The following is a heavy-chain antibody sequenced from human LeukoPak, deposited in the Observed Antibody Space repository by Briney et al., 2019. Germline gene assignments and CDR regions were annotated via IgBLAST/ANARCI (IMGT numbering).Heavy chain of an antibody. D-gene: IGHD2-15*01. CDR3: AKGAGSGAVHYLDQ. CDR2: IWYDGSNK. V-gene: IGHV3-33*06. CDR1: GFSFNRYG. Sequence: GRSLRLSCAASGFSFNRYGMHWVRQAPGKGLELVAVIWYDGSNKYYGGSVKGRFTISRDNFRNTLYLEMNNLRVDDTALYYCAKGAGSGAVHYLDQWGQGTLVTVPS. J-gene: IGHJ4*02.